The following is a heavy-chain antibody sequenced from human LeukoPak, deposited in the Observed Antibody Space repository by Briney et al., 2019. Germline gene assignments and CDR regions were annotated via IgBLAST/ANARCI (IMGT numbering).Heavy chain of an antibody. V-gene: IGHV4-31*03. Sequence: SETLSLTCTVSGGSISSGNYYWSWIRQHPGKGLEWIGYIYYSGSTYYNPSLKSRVTISVDTSKNQFSLKLSSVTAADTAVYYCARGYYDSSGYSDAFDIWGQGTMVTVSS. CDR3: ARGYYDSSGYSDAFDI. CDR1: GGSISSGNYY. D-gene: IGHD3-22*01. CDR2: IYYSGST. J-gene: IGHJ3*02.